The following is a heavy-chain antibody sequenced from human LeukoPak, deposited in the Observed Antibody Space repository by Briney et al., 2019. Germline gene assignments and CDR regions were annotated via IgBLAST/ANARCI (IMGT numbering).Heavy chain of an antibody. V-gene: IGHV3-73*01. CDR2: IRSKAISYAT. Sequence: PGGSLRLSCAASGFTFSGSAMHWVRQASGKGLEWVGRIRSKAISYATAYAASVKGRFTISRDDSKNTLYLQMNSLKTEDTAVYYCTTGLMRGWFDPWGQGTLVTVSS. CDR3: TTGLMRGWFDP. J-gene: IGHJ5*02. CDR1: GFTFSGSA.